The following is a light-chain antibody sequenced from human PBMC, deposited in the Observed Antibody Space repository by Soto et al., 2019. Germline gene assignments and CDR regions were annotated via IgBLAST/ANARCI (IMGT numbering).Light chain of an antibody. V-gene: IGKV1-39*01. Sequence: PMTQSASSLSASVGDRVTITCRASQSISSYLNWYQQKPGKAPKLLIYAASSLQSGVPSRFSGSGSGTDFTLTISSLQPEDFATYYCQQSYSTPRTFGQGTKVAIK. J-gene: IGKJ1*01. CDR3: QQSYSTPRT. CDR2: AAS. CDR1: QSISSY.